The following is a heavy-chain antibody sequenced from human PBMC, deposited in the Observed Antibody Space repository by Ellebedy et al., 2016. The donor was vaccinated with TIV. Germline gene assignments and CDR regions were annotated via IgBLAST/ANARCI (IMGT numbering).Heavy chain of an antibody. V-gene: IGHV4-59*12. CDR1: GYFISDGYY. Sequence: GSLRLSCTVSGYFISDGYYWTWIRQPPGKGLEWIRYINYPGNTNYHPSLKSRVTMSVDTSKNQFSLKLSSVTAADTAVYYCASGDCSGGSCYKNDNWGQGTLVTVSS. CDR2: INYPGNT. CDR3: ASGDCSGGSCYKNDN. J-gene: IGHJ4*02. D-gene: IGHD2-15*01.